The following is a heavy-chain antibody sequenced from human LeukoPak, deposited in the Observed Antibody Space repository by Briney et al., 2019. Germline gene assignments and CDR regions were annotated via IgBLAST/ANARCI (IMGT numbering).Heavy chain of an antibody. V-gene: IGHV3-74*01. J-gene: IGHJ4*02. Sequence: GGSLRLSCAASGFTFGSYWMHWVRQAPGKGLVWVSRINSDGSSTSYADSVKGRFTISSDNAKNTLYLQMNSLRAEDTAVYYCATKRGSGSYLIDYWGQGTLVTVSS. D-gene: IGHD3-10*01. CDR2: INSDGSST. CDR1: GFTFGSYW. CDR3: ATKRGSGSYLIDY.